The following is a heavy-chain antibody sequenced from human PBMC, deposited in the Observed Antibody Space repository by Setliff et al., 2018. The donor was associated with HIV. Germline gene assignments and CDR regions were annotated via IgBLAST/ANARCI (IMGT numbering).Heavy chain of an antibody. CDR1: GGAISSGTYY. Sequence: PSETLSLTCTVSGGAISSGTYYWNWIRQPAGKGLEWIGRIYTSGSTNYNPSLKSRVTISVDTSKNQFSLKLSSVTAADTAVYYCAREDYYYFGMDVWGEGTTVTVSS. CDR3: AREDYYYFGMDV. CDR2: IYTSGST. J-gene: IGHJ6*04. V-gene: IGHV4-61*02.